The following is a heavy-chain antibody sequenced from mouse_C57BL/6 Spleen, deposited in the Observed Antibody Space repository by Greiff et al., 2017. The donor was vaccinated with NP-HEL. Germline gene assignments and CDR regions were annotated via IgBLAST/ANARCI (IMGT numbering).Heavy chain of an antibody. V-gene: IGHV1-7*01. J-gene: IGHJ1*03. D-gene: IGHD1-1*01. CDR2: INPSSGYT. CDR1: GYTFTSYW. CDR3: ARFITTVVLYFDV. Sequence: QVQLQQSGAELAKPGASVKLSCKASGYTFTSYWMHWVKQRPGQGLEWIGYINPSSGYTKYNQKFKDKATLTADKSSSTAYMQLSSLTYEDSAVYYCARFITTVVLYFDVWGTGTTVTVSS.